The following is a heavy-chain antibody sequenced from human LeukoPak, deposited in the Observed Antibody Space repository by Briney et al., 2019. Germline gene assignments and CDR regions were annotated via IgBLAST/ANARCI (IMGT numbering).Heavy chain of an antibody. Sequence: SETLSLTCTVSGGSISSYYWSWIRQLPGKGLEWIGYIYYSGSTNYNPSLKSRVTISVDTSKNQFSLKLSSVTAADTAVYYCARLSGYYGSGIDYWGQGTLVTVSS. CDR3: ARLSGYYGSGIDY. D-gene: IGHD3-10*01. CDR1: GGSISSYY. J-gene: IGHJ4*02. V-gene: IGHV4-59*01. CDR2: IYYSGST.